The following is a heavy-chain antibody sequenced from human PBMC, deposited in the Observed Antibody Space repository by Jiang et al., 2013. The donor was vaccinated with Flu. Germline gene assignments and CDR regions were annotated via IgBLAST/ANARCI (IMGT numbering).Heavy chain of an antibody. V-gene: IGHV5-51*01. CDR3: ARRGSTSTGNWFDP. J-gene: IGHJ5*02. Sequence: YGAEVKKPGESLKISCKGSGYSFTSYWIGWVRQMPGKGLEWMGLIYPGDSDTRYSPSFQGQVSISADKSTNTAYLQWSSLKAADTAMYYCARRGSTSTGNWFDPGAREPWSPSPQ. CDR2: IYPGDSDT. CDR1: GYSFTSYW. D-gene: IGHD2-2*01.